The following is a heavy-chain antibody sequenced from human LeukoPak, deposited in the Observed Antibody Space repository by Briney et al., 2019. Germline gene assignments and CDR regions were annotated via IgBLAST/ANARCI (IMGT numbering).Heavy chain of an antibody. CDR3: TKNNWFDP. Sequence: SETLSLTCAVYGGSFSGYYWSWIRQPPGKGLEWIGEINHSGSTNYNPSLKSRVTISADTSKNQFSLKLSSVTAADTATYYCTKNNWFDPWGQGTLVTVSS. CDR2: INHSGST. J-gene: IGHJ5*02. V-gene: IGHV4-34*01. CDR1: GGSFSGYY.